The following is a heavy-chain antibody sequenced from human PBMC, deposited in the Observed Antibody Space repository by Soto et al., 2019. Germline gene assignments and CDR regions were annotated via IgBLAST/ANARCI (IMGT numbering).Heavy chain of an antibody. CDR2: IIPILGIA. J-gene: IGHJ6*02. V-gene: IGHV1-69*04. CDR3: ARDLCSSTSCYLSYYGMDV. D-gene: IGHD2-2*01. CDR1: GGTFSSYT. Sequence: GASVKVSCKASGGTFSSYTISLVRQAPGQGLEWMGRIIPILGIANYAQKFQGRVTITADESTSTAYMELSSLRSEDTAVYYCARDLCSSTSCYLSYYGMDVWGQGTTVTVSS.